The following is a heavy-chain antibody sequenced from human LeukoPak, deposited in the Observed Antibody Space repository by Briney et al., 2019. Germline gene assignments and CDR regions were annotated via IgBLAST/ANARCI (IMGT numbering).Heavy chain of an antibody. CDR2: IAYDGSNK. D-gene: IGHD3-10*01. V-gene: IGHV3-30-3*01. Sequence: GRSLSLSCAASGFTFSTYSMHWVRQGPGKGLEWVAVIAYDGSNKYYADSLKGRFTISRDMSKNPLYLQMSSLSAEDTAVYYCARSTTPDYYGSGSYALGYWGQGTLVTVPS. J-gene: IGHJ4*02. CDR1: GFTFSTYS. CDR3: ARSTTPDYYGSGSYALGY.